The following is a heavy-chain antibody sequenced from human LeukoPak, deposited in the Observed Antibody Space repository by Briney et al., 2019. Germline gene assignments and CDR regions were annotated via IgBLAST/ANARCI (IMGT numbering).Heavy chain of an antibody. CDR3: ARSPKYYYDSSGYYSGRNWFDP. CDR1: GGSISSGGYY. J-gene: IGHJ5*02. Sequence: PSQTLSLTCTVSGGSISSGGYYWSWIRQHPGKGLEWIGYIYYSGSTYYNPSLKSRVTISVDTSKNQFSLKLSSVTAADTAVYYCARSPKYYYDSSGYYSGRNWFDPWGQGTLVTVSS. D-gene: IGHD3-22*01. CDR2: IYYSGST. V-gene: IGHV4-31*03.